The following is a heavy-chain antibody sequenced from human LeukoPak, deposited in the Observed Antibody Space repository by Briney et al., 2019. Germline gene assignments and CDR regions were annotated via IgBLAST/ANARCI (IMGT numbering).Heavy chain of an antibody. Sequence: ASVKVSCKVSGYTLSDLSMHWVRQAPGKGLEWMGGFDPGDGETIYTQKFQGRVTMTEDTSTDTAYMELSSLRSEDTAVYYCARGHYDILTGYYYYGMDVWGQGTTVTVSS. D-gene: IGHD3-9*01. V-gene: IGHV1-24*01. CDR1: GYTLSDLS. J-gene: IGHJ6*02. CDR2: FDPGDGET. CDR3: ARGHYDILTGYYYYGMDV.